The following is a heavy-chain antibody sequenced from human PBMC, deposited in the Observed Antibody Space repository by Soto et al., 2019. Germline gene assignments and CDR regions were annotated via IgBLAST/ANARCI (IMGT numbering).Heavy chain of an antibody. CDR1: GFSFSNYW. V-gene: IGHV3-7*01. Sequence: GGSLRLSCAASGFSFSNYWMSWVRQAPGKGLEWVANMKQDGSVKYYVDSVKGRFTVSRDNAKNSQYLQINSLRAEDTAVYYCARIGYSSSSFDYWGQGTLVTVSS. CDR3: ARIGYSSSSFDY. CDR2: MKQDGSVK. J-gene: IGHJ4*02. D-gene: IGHD6-6*01.